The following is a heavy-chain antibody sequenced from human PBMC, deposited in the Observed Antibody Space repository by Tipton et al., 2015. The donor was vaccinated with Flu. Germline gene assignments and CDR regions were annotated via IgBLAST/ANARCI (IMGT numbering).Heavy chain of an antibody. V-gene: IGHV4-4*07. CDR3: AREHCTSTSCYGSMDY. Sequence: LSLTCTVSGASIGYYYWSWVRQPAGKGLEWIGRIYTSESANYNPSLKSRVTMSIDTSKNQFFLKLSSVTAADTAVYYCAREHCTSTSCYGSMDYWGQGTLVTVSS. D-gene: IGHD2-2*01. CDR1: GASIGYYY. J-gene: IGHJ4*02. CDR2: IYTSESA.